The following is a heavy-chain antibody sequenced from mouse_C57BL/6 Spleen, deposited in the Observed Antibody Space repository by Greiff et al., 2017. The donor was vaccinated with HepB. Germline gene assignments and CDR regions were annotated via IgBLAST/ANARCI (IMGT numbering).Heavy chain of an antibody. CDR2: ISNGGGST. CDR1: GFTFSDYY. V-gene: IGHV5-12*01. J-gene: IGHJ2*01. D-gene: IGHD1-1*01. Sequence: DVKLVESGGGLVQPGGSLKLSCAASGFTFSDYYMYWVRQTPEKRLEWVAYISNGGGSTYYPDTVKGRFTISRDNAKNTLYLQMSRLKSEDTAMYECARHDDYGSLDYWGQGTTLTVAS. CDR3: ARHDDYGSLDY.